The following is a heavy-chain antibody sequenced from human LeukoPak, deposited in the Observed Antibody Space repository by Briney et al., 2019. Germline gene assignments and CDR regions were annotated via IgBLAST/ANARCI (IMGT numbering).Heavy chain of an antibody. V-gene: IGHV4-59*01. D-gene: IGHD2-15*01. CDR2: IYYSGST. CDR3: ASEKVCSGGSCYSAESAFDI. CDR1: GGSISSYY. J-gene: IGHJ3*02. Sequence: SETLSLTCTVSGGSISSYYWSWIRQPPGKGLEWIGYIYYSGSTNYNPSLKSRVTISVDTSKNQFSLKLSSVTAADTAVYHCASEKVCSGGSCYSAESAFDIWGQGTMVTVSS.